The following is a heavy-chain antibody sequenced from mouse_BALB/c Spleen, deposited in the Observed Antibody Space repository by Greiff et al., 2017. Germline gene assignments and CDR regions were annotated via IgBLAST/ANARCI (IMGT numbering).Heavy chain of an antibody. Sequence: EVKLVESGPGLVKPSQSLSLTCTVTGYSITSDYAWNWIRQFPGNKLEWMGYISYSGSTSYNPSLKSRISITRDTSKNQFFLQLNSVTTEDTATYYCAREGGYDPYYFDYWGQGTTLTVSS. V-gene: IGHV3-2*02. CDR1: GYSITSDYA. J-gene: IGHJ2*01. CDR3: AREGGYDPYYFDY. CDR2: ISYSGST. D-gene: IGHD2-2*01.